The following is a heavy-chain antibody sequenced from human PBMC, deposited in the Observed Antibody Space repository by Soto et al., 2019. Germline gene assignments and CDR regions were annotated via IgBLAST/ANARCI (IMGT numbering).Heavy chain of an antibody. J-gene: IGHJ4*02. CDR3: ARQRTSVVTQAYFDV. CDR1: GASVSTGAYY. CDR2: IYESGYT. D-gene: IGHD2-21*02. V-gene: IGHV4-39*01. Sequence: SETLSLTCTVSGASVSTGAYYWGWVRQRPGKGLEWVGYIYESGYTYYNTSLKSRLTISLDRSNNQFSLKLKSVTAADTALYFCARQRTSVVTQAYFDVWGPGSLVTVSS.